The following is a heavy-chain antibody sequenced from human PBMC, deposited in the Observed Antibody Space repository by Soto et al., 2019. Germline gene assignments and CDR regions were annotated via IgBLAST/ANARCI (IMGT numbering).Heavy chain of an antibody. CDR3: AKGWPDYGDYSMWGKTDY. J-gene: IGHJ4*02. CDR1: GFTFSSYG. V-gene: IGHV3-30*18. CDR2: ISYDGSNK. D-gene: IGHD4-17*01. Sequence: GGSLRLSCAASGFTFSSYGMHWVRQAPGKGLEWVAVISYDGSNKYYADSVKGRFTISRDNSKNTLYLQMNSLRAEDTAVYYCAKGWPDYGDYSMWGKTDYWGQGTLVTVSS.